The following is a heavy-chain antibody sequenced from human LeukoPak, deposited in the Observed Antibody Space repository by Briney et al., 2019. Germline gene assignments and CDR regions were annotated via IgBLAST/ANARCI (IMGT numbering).Heavy chain of an antibody. CDR1: GYTFTSYA. D-gene: IGHD6-13*01. CDR2: INTNTGNP. Sequence: ASVKVSCKASGYTFTSYAMNWVRQAPGQGLEWMGWINTNTGNPTYAQGFTGRFALSLDTSVSTAYLQISSLKAEDTAVYYCARDTGYSSSWYLIYFDYWGQGTLVTVSS. J-gene: IGHJ4*02. V-gene: IGHV7-4-1*02. CDR3: ARDTGYSSSWYLIYFDY.